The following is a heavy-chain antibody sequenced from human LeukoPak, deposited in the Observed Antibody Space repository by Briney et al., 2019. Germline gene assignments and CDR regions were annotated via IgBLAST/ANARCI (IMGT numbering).Heavy chain of an antibody. J-gene: IGHJ4*02. CDR3: AKYSSGRGFDY. Sequence: GGSLRLSCAASGFTFSSYAMHWVRQAPGKGLEWVAVISYDGSNKYYADSVKGRFTISRDNSKNTLYLQMNSLRAEDTAVYYCAKYSSGRGFDYWGQGTLVTVSP. CDR2: ISYDGSNK. V-gene: IGHV3-30-3*02. D-gene: IGHD3-3*01. CDR1: GFTFSSYA.